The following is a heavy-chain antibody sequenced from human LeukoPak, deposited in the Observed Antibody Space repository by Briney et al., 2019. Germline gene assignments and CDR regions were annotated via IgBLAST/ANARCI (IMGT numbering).Heavy chain of an antibody. V-gene: IGHV1-2*04. Sequence: ASVKVSCKASGYTFTGYYMHWVRQAPGQGLEWMGWINPNSGGTNYAQKFQGWVTMTRDTSISTAYMELSRLRSDDTAVYYCARASCSGGSCSNWFDPWGQGTLVTVSS. J-gene: IGHJ5*02. D-gene: IGHD2-15*01. CDR3: ARASCSGGSCSNWFDP. CDR2: INPNSGGT. CDR1: GYTFTGYY.